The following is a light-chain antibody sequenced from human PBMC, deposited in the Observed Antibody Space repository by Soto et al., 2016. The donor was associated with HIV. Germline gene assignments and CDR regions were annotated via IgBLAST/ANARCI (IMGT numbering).Light chain of an antibody. J-gene: IGLJ3*02. CDR1: DIGSKS. V-gene: IGLV3-21*03. Sequence: SYELPQPPSVSMAPGKTARITCGGNDIGSKSVHWYQQKPGQAPVLVVYDDDDRPSGIPERFSGSSSGNTATLTISRVEIGDEADYYCQVWDSSSDHWVFGGGTKLTVL. CDR3: QVWDSSSDHWV. CDR2: DDD.